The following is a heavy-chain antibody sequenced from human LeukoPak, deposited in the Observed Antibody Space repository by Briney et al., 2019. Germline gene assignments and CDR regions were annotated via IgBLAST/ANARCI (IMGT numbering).Heavy chain of an antibody. Sequence: SETLSLTCTVSGGSISSSSYYWGWIRQPPGEGLEWIGEINHSGSTSYNPSLKSRVTITVDTSKNQFSLKLTSVTAADTAVYYCARHLGNAVAGTWWFDPWGQGTLVTVSS. CDR3: ARHLGNAVAGTWWFDP. D-gene: IGHD6-19*01. CDR1: GGSISSSSYY. CDR2: INHSGST. J-gene: IGHJ5*02. V-gene: IGHV4-39*01.